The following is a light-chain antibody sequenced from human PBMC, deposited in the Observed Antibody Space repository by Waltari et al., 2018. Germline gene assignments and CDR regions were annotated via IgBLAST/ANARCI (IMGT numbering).Light chain of an antibody. Sequence: ELVLTQSPGTLSLSPGERATLSCRASQSIGRYVVWYQQKPGQAPRPLIYGASSRAAGIPDRFSGSGSGTDFSLTISRLEPEDFAVYYCQNHERLPAVFGQGTKVEIK. V-gene: IGKV3-20*01. CDR1: QSIGRY. J-gene: IGKJ1*01. CDR2: GAS. CDR3: QNHERLPAV.